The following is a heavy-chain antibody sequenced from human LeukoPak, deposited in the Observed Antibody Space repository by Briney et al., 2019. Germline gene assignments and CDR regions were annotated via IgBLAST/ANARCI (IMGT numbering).Heavy chain of an antibody. CDR3: AKDDGRDIVVVTAIPRRAFDI. Sequence: GGSLRLSCAASGFTFSSYAMSWVRQAPGKGLEWVSAISGSGGSTYYADSVKGRFTISRDNSKNTLYLQMNSLRAEDTAVYYCAKDDGRDIVVVTAIPRRAFDIWGQGTMVTVSS. V-gene: IGHV3-23*01. J-gene: IGHJ3*02. D-gene: IGHD2-21*02. CDR2: ISGSGGST. CDR1: GFTFSSYA.